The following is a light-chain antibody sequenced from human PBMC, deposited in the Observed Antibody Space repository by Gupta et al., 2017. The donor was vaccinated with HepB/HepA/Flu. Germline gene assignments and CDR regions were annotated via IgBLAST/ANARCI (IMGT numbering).Light chain of an antibody. J-gene: IGKJ2*01. CDR3: QQYDHWPPYT. CDR1: QNVDRN. CDR2: GAS. Sequence: SPATLSVSPGERAPVSCRVSQNVDRNLAWYQQKPGQAPSLLISGASIRATGVSAKLSGSGSATEFTLTSSSLQSEDFAVYYCQQYDHWPPYTFGQGTKLEIK. V-gene: IGKV3-15*01.